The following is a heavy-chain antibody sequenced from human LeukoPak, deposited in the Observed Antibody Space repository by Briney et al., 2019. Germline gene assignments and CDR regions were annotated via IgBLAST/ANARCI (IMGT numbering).Heavy chain of an antibody. D-gene: IGHD1-26*01. CDR2: ISGNGGGT. V-gene: IGHV3-23*01. J-gene: IGHJ4*02. CDR1: GLTFRSYG. Sequence: GGSLRLSCAASGLTFRSYGMSWVRQAPGKGLEWVSGISGNGGGTKYADSVKGRFTISRDNSKNTLYLQMSSLRAEDTAIYYCARHEVRGATTMFDYWGQGTLVTVSS. CDR3: ARHEVRGATTMFDY.